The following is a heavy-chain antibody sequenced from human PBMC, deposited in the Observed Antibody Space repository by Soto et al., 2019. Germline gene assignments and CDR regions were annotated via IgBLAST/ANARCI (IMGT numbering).Heavy chain of an antibody. J-gene: IGHJ4*02. CDR2: IKSKTDGGTT. V-gene: IGHV3-15*01. CDR1: GFTFSNAW. D-gene: IGHD3-3*01. CDR3: TTNTIFGFFDY. Sequence: GALRLSCAASGFTFSNAWMSWVRQAPGKGLEWVDRIKSKTDGGTTDYAAPVKGRFTISRDDSKNTLYLQMNSLKTEDTAVYYCTTNTIFGFFDYWGQGTLVTVSS.